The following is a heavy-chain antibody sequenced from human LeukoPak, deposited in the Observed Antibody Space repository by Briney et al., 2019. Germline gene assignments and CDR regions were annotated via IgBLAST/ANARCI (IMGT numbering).Heavy chain of an antibody. J-gene: IGHJ3*02. D-gene: IGHD3-22*01. CDR2: ISSSGSTI. CDR1: GGSISSSNY. CDR3: ARVVVVIGNDAFDI. V-gene: IGHV3-48*03. Sequence: LSLTCSVSGGSISSSNYFWGWVRQAPGKGLEWVSYISSSGSTIYYADSVKGRFTISRDNAKNSLYLQMNSLRAEDTAVYYCARVVVVIGNDAFDIWGQGTMVTVSS.